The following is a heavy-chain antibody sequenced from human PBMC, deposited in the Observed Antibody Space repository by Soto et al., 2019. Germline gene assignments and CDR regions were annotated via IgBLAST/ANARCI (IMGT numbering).Heavy chain of an antibody. J-gene: IGHJ6*02. Sequence: EVQLVESGGGLVQPGGSLRLSCAASGFTFSSYSMNWVRQAPGKGLAWVSYISSSSSTIYYADSVKGRFTISRDNAKNARYLQMNSLRDEDTSVYYCARDRITVTPVQPHHSYYYGMDVCGQGTTVTVSS. CDR1: GFTFSSYS. CDR3: ARDRITVTPVQPHHSYYYGMDV. D-gene: IGHD4-17*01. CDR2: ISSSSSTI. V-gene: IGHV3-48*02.